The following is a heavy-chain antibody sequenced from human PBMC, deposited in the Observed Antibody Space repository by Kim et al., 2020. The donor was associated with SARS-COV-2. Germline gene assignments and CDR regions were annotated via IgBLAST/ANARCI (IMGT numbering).Heavy chain of an antibody. CDR3: ARDSLKNPVPLGYYYYYGMDV. Sequence: SETLSLTCTVSGGSISSGGYYWSWLRQHPGKGLEWIGYIYYSGSTYYNPSLKSRATISVDTSKNQFSLKLSSVTAAGTAVYYCARDSLKNPVPLGYYYYYGMDVWGQGTTVTVSS. CDR1: GGSISSGGYY. J-gene: IGHJ6*02. V-gene: IGHV4-31*03. CDR2: IYYSGST.